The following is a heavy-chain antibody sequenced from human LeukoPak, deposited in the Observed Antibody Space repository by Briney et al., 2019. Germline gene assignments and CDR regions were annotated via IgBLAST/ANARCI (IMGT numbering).Heavy chain of an antibody. CDR1: GFTFSSYA. CDR2: VNQNGNTK. Sequence: PGGSLRLSCAASGFTFSSYAMSWVRQAPGKGLEWVANVNQNGNTKLYVDSVKGRFTISRDNAKNSLVLQMDSLRVEDTAVYYCARGCSGDWSLGGQGTLVTVSS. V-gene: IGHV3-7*03. D-gene: IGHD2-21*02. CDR3: ARGCSGDWSL. J-gene: IGHJ4*02.